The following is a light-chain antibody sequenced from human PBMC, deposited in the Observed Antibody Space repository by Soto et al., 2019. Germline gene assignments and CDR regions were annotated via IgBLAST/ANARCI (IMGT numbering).Light chain of an antibody. CDR2: DAS. V-gene: IGKV1-5*01. J-gene: IGKJ1*01. Sequence: DIPMTQSPSTLSASVGDRVTITCRASQSISSWLAWYQQKPGKAPKLLIYDASNLESGVPSRFSGSGSGTEFTLTISSLQPDDFATYYCQQYNSLGSFGQGTKVEIK. CDR3: QQYNSLGS. CDR1: QSISSW.